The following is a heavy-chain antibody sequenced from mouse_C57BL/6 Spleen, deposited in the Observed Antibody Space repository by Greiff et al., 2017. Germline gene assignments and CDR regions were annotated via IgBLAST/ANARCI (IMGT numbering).Heavy chain of an antibody. Sequence: QVQLKESGAELVRPGASVTLSCKASGYTFTDYEMHWVKQTPVHGLEWIGAIDPETGGTAYNQKFKGKAILTADKSSSTAYMELRSLTSEDSAVYYCTRGSRYYAMDYWGQGTSVTVSS. CDR1: GYTFTDYE. V-gene: IGHV1-15*01. D-gene: IGHD1-1*01. CDR2: IDPETGGT. J-gene: IGHJ4*01. CDR3: TRGSRYYAMDY.